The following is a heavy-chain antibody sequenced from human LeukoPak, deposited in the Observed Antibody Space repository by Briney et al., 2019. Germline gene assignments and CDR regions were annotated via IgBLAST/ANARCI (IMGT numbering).Heavy chain of an antibody. J-gene: IGHJ4*02. D-gene: IGHD6-19*01. CDR2: TYYRSKWCN. CDR1: GDSVSSNSAA. CDR3: ARDRWLVRGYFDF. Sequence: SQTLSLTWAISGDSVSSNSAAWNWISHSPWRGLEWLGRTYYRSKWCNDYAVSVKGRITINPDTSKNQFSLQLNSVTPEDTAVYYCARDRWLVRGYFDFWGQGTLVTVSS. V-gene: IGHV6-1*01.